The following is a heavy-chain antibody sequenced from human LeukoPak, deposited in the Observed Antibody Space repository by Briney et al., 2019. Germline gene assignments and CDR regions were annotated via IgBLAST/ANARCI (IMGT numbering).Heavy chain of an antibody. CDR3: AKFLRVEWLLSDYYYYGMDV. Sequence: GGSLRLSCAASGFTFSSYAMSWVRQAPGKGLEWVSAISGSGGSTYYADSVKGRFTISRDNSKNTLYLQMNSLRTEDTAVYYCAKFLRVEWLLSDYYYYGMDVWGQGTTVTVSS. J-gene: IGHJ6*02. V-gene: IGHV3-23*01. CDR2: ISGSGGST. CDR1: GFTFSSYA. D-gene: IGHD3-3*01.